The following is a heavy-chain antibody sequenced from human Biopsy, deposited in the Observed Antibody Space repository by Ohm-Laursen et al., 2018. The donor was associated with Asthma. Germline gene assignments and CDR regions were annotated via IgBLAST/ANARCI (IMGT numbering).Heavy chain of an antibody. V-gene: IGHV3-53*01. CDR3: ARGDSSNWSHYYFDY. D-gene: IGHD3-22*01. CDR1: GFAVSRDH. CDR2: IYSGGTS. J-gene: IGHJ4*02. Sequence: SLRLSCAALGFAVSRDHMFWVRQAHGKGLEWVSVIYSGGTSHTADSVRARFTIYRDYSKNTLYLQMHSLRAEDTAVYYCARGDSSNWSHYYFDYWGQGTLVTVSS.